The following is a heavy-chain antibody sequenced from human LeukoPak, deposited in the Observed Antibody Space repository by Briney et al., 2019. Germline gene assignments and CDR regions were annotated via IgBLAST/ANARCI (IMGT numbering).Heavy chain of an antibody. CDR2: ISGSGGST. D-gene: IGHD6-19*01. CDR3: AKTGGQWLVLYDY. Sequence: GGSPRLSCAASGFTFSSYAMSWVRQAPGEGLEWVSAISGSGGSTYYADSVKGRFTISRDNSKNTLYLQMNSLRAEDTAVYYCAKTGGQWLVLYDYWGQGTLVTVSS. CDR1: GFTFSSYA. V-gene: IGHV3-23*01. J-gene: IGHJ4*02.